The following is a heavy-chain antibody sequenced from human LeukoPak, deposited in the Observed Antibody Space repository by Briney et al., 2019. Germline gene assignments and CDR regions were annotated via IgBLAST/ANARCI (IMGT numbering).Heavy chain of an antibody. J-gene: IGHJ4*02. CDR2: ISSSSSYI. Sequence: GGSLRLSCAASGFTFSSYSMNWVRQAPGKGLEWVSSISSSSSYIYYADSVKGRFTISRDNAKNSLYLQMNSLRAEDTAVYYCARDISFYYDSSGYYGHPYYFDYWGQGTLVTVSS. V-gene: IGHV3-21*01. CDR1: GFTFSSYS. D-gene: IGHD3-22*01. CDR3: ARDISFYYDSSGYYGHPYYFDY.